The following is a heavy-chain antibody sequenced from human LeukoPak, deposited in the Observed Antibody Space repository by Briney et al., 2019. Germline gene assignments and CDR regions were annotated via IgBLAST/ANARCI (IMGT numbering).Heavy chain of an antibody. D-gene: IGHD5-18*01. V-gene: IGHV3-48*01. CDR3: ARDKYSYGHYFDY. J-gene: IGHJ4*02. Sequence: GGSLRLSCAASGFTFSSYRMNWVRQAPGKGLEWVSYISSTGSTIYHADSVKGRFTISRDNSQNTLYLQMNSLRAEDRAVYYCARDKYSYGHYFDYWGQGTLVTVSS. CDR1: GFTFSSYR. CDR2: ISSTGSTI.